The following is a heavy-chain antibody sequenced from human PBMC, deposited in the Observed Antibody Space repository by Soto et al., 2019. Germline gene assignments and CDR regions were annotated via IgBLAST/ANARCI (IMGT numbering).Heavy chain of an antibody. CDR1: GGPIGIRSHY. Sequence: SAPLSLTCTGAGGPIGIRSHYWGWIRQPAGKGVEWIATIYYDGSTNYNPSLKSRVTISVDTSKSRFSLKLSSVTAADAAVYYCARRPTSSSYYGVLTGYSVEYWGQGTLVTVS. V-gene: IGHV4-39*01. D-gene: IGHD3-9*01. CDR2: IYYDGST. J-gene: IGHJ4*02. CDR3: ARRPTSSSYYGVLTGYSVEY.